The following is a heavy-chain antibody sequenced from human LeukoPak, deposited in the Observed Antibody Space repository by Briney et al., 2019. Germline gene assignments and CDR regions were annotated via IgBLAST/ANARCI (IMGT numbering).Heavy chain of an antibody. D-gene: IGHD6-13*01. CDR3: AREFLRVAAAGLGY. V-gene: IGHV1-18*01. CDR2: ISAYNGNT. CDR1: GYTFTSYG. Sequence: ASVKVSCKASGYTFTSYGISWVRQAPGQGLEWMGWISAYNGNTNYAQKFQGWVTMTRDTSISTAYMELSRLRPDDTAVYYCAREFLRVAAAGLGYWGQGTLVTVSS. J-gene: IGHJ4*02.